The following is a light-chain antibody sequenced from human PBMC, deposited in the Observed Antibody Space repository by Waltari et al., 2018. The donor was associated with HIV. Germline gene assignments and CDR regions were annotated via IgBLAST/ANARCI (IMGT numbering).Light chain of an antibody. CDR1: RSVSSN. Sequence: ETVMTQSPATLSVSPGERATLSCRASRSVSSNLAWYQQKPGQAPRLLVYGASTRATGVPARFSGSGSGTDFTLGISSLQSEDFAVYYCQQYNNWPPWTFGPGTTVEIK. J-gene: IGKJ1*01. V-gene: IGKV3-15*01. CDR3: QQYNNWPPWT. CDR2: GAS.